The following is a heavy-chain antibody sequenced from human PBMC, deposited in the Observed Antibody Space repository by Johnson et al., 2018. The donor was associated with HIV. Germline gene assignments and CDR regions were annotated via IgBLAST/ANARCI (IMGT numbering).Heavy chain of an antibody. CDR3: AKDTIAAAGTGAFDI. D-gene: IGHD6-13*01. V-gene: IGHV3-9*01. CDR1: GFTFDDYA. CDR2: ISWNSGSI. Sequence: QLVESGGGLVQPGRSLRLSCAASGFTFDDYAMHWVRQAPGKGLEWVSGISWNSGSIGYADSVKGRFTISRDNAKNSLYLQMNSLRAEDTALYYCAKDTIAAAGTGAFDIWGQGTMVTVSS. J-gene: IGHJ3*02.